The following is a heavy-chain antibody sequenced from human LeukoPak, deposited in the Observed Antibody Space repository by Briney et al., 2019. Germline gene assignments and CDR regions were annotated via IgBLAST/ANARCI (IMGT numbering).Heavy chain of an antibody. D-gene: IGHD2-21*02. J-gene: IGHJ4*02. CDR2: IRYDGSNK. V-gene: IGHV3-30*02. CDR3: AKDIYCGGDCYIRAGDS. Sequence: GGSLRLSCAASGFTFSSYGMRWVRQAPGKGLEWVAFIRYDGSNKYYADSVKGRFTISRDNSKSTLYLQMNSLRAEDTAIYYCAKDIYCGGDCYIRAGDSWGQGTLVTVSS. CDR1: GFTFSSYG.